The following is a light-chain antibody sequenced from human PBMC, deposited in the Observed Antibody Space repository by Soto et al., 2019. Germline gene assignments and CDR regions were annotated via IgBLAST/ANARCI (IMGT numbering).Light chain of an antibody. V-gene: IGLV2-11*01. CDR3: CSYAGSYTYV. CDR1: SSDVGGYND. Sequence: QSALTQPRSVSGSPGQSVTISCTGISSDVGGYNDVSWYQQHPGKAPKLMIYDVTKRPSGVPDRFSGSKSGNTASLTISGLQADDDADYYCCSYAGSYTYVFGIGTKLTVL. CDR2: DVT. J-gene: IGLJ1*01.